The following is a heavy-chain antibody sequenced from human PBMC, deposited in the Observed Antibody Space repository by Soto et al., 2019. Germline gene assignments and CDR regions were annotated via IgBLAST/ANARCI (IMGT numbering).Heavy chain of an antibody. CDR2: IYYTGST. J-gene: IGHJ4*02. CDR1: GGSIGSGDYY. Sequence: SETLSLTCTVSGGSIGSGDYYWSWIRQPPGKGLEWIGYIYYTGSTYYNPSLKSRLTMSVDTPKNQLSLTLNSVTAADTAVYYCARALDDGGGYYGALGYWGQGALVTVSS. D-gene: IGHD3-3*01. V-gene: IGHV4-30-4*01. CDR3: ARALDDGGGYYGALGY.